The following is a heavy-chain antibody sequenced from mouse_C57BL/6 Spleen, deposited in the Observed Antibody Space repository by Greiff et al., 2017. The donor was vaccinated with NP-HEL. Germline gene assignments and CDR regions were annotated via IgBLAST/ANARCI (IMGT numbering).Heavy chain of an antibody. D-gene: IGHD1-1*01. Sequence: EVKVVESGGGLVKPGGSLKLSCAASGFTFSSYAMSWVRQTPEKRLEWVATISDGGSYTYYPDNVKGRFTISRDNAKNNLYLQMSQLKSEDTAMYYCARDWDGSSYWYFDVWGTGTTVTVSS. CDR2: ISDGGSYT. CDR3: ARDWDGSSYWYFDV. CDR1: GFTFSSYA. V-gene: IGHV5-4*01. J-gene: IGHJ1*03.